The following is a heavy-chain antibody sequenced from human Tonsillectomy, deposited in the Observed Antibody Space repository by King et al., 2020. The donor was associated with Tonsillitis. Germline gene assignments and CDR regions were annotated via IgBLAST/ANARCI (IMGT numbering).Heavy chain of an antibody. CDR2: MNPNSGNT. D-gene: IGHD2-2*01. CDR3: ARGLPSYCSSTSCYGANVDH. CDR1: GYTFTSYD. V-gene: IGHV1-8*01. J-gene: IGHJ4*02. Sequence: QLVQSGAEVKKPGASVKVSCKASGYTFTSYDINWVRQATGQGLEWMGWMNPNSGNTGYAQKFQGRVTMTRNTSISTAYMELSSLRSEDTAVYYCARGLPSYCSSTSCYGANVDHWGQGTLVTVSS.